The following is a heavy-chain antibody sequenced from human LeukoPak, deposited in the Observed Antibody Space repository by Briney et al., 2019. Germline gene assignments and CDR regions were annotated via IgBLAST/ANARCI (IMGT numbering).Heavy chain of an antibody. J-gene: IGHJ4*02. Sequence: GGSLRLSCAASGFTLSSYSMNWVRQAPGKGLEWVSSISSSSSYIYYADSVKGRFTISRDNAKNSLYLQVNSLRAEDTAVYYCARKLRYFDWLSDYRYYFDYWGQGTLVTVSS. CDR3: ARKLRYFDWLSDYRYYFDY. CDR2: ISSSSSYI. D-gene: IGHD3-9*01. V-gene: IGHV3-21*01. CDR1: GFTLSSYS.